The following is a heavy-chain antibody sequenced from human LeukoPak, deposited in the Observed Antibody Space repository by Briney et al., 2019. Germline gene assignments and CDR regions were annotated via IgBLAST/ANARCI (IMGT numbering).Heavy chain of an antibody. CDR1: GGSMNSYY. J-gene: IGHJ4*02. CDR2: INTGGST. V-gene: IGHV4-4*07. D-gene: IGHD6-19*01. Sequence: SETLSLTCTVSGGSMNSYYWTWIRQPAGKGLEWIGRINTGGSTNYSPSLKSRVTMSVDSSKNQLSLMLNSVTAADTAVYYCARTTEPVAHAFDYWGQGTLVTVSS. CDR3: ARTTEPVAHAFDY.